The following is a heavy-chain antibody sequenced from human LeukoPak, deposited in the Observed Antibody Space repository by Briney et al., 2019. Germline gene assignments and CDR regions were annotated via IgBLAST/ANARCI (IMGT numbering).Heavy chain of an antibody. D-gene: IGHD3-9*01. Sequence: GASVEVSCKVSGYTLTELSMHWVRQAPGKGLEWMGGFDPEDGETIYAQKFQGRVTMTEDTSTDTAYMELSSLRSEDTAVYYCATDRSRYYDILTGYDYYGMDVWGQGTTVTVSS. J-gene: IGHJ6*02. CDR1: GYTLTELS. CDR2: FDPEDGET. CDR3: ATDRSRYYDILTGYDYYGMDV. V-gene: IGHV1-24*01.